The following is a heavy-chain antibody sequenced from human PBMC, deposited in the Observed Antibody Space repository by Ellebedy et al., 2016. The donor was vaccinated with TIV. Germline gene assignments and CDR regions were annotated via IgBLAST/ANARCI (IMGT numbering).Heavy chain of an antibody. CDR3: AKDRTSGDGYWVFDN. CDR1: GFTFSSYA. J-gene: IGHJ4*02. CDR2: ISSTGSRT. D-gene: IGHD5-18*01. Sequence: GESLKISCAASGFTFSSYAMSWVRQAPGKGLEWVSTISSTGSRTYYADSVEGRFIISRDNSKRTVDLQMNGLRAEDTAIYFCAKDRTSGDGYWVFDNWGQGTLVSVSS. V-gene: IGHV3-23*01.